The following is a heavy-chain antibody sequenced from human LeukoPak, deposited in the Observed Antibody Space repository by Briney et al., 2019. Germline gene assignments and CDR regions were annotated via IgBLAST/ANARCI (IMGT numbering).Heavy chain of an antibody. CDR1: GFTFSNYK. D-gene: IGHD1-26*01. CDR3: ARDPYSGNYGNDYYYYMDV. J-gene: IGHJ6*03. CDR2: ITSSGTYI. Sequence: PGGSLRLSCAASGFTFSNYKMNWVRQAPGKAMEWVSTITSSGTYIFYADSVKGRFTISRDNAKNSLYLQMDSLGPEDTAVYYCARDPYSGNYGNDYYYYMDVWGKGTTVTISS. V-gene: IGHV3-21*01.